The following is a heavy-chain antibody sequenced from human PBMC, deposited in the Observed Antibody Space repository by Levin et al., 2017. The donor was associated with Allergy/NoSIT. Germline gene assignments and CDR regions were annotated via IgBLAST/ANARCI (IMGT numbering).Heavy chain of an antibody. Sequence: GESLKISCAASGFTFSSYDMHWVRQATGKGLEWVSAIGTAGDTYYPRSVKGRFTISRENAKNSLYLQMNSLRAGDTAVYYCARARLAYSSGWYYFDYWGQGTLVTVSS. V-gene: IGHV3-13*01. CDR2: IGTAGDT. CDR3: ARARLAYSSGWYYFDY. D-gene: IGHD6-19*01. J-gene: IGHJ4*02. CDR1: GFTFSSYD.